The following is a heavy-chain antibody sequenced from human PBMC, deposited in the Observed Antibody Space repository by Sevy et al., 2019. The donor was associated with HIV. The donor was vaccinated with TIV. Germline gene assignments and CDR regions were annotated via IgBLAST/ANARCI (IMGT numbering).Heavy chain of an antibody. CDR3: ARGLGHISGWYGVDY. D-gene: IGHD6-19*01. Sequence: ASVKVSCKASGYTFTSHYIHWVRQAPGQGLEWVGIINCGAGSTRNAKNFQGRITMTRDASTSTVYMELSSLRSEDTAVYFCARGLGHISGWYGVDYWGLGTLVTVSS. CDR2: INCGAGST. V-gene: IGHV1-46*01. CDR1: GYTFTSHY. J-gene: IGHJ4*02.